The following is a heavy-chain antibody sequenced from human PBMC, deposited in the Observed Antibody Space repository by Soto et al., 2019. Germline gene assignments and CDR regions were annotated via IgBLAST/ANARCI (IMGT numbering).Heavy chain of an antibody. V-gene: IGHV3-30*03. D-gene: IGHD3-10*01. Sequence: GGSLRLSCAASDFDFSSYGIHWVRQAPGKGLEWVAASPYDGRETFYADSAKGRFTVSKEMSKNTAFLQMNALRHEDTAVYFCARDSGWPILNFDNWGQGTPVTVS. CDR1: DFDFSSYG. CDR3: ARDSGWPILNFDN. CDR2: SPYDGRET. J-gene: IGHJ4*02.